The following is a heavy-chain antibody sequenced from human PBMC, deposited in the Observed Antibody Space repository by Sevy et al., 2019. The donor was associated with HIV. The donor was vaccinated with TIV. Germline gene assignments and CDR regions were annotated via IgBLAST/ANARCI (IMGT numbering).Heavy chain of an antibody. D-gene: IGHD1-20*01. Sequence: ASVKVSCKVSGYTLTELSMHWVRQPPGRGLEWVGGFDLEDGEIVYAQKFQGRVTMTEDTSTHTAYMDLSSLRSEDTAVYYCATGEGNIWNFDYWGQGTVVTVSS. CDR2: FDLEDGEI. CDR1: GYTLTELS. V-gene: IGHV1-24*01. CDR3: ATGEGNIWNFDY. J-gene: IGHJ4*02.